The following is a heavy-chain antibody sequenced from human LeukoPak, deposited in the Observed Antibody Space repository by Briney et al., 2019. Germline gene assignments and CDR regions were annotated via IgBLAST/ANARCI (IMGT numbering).Heavy chain of an antibody. D-gene: IGHD5-18*01. Sequence: GGSLRLSCAASGFTFSSYSMNWVRQAPGKGLEWVAVISYDGSNKYYADSVKGRFTISRDNSKNTLYLQMNSLRAEDTAVYYCARDRGIQLWLYYFDYWGQGTLVTVSS. CDR1: GFTFSSYS. V-gene: IGHV3-30*03. CDR2: ISYDGSNK. J-gene: IGHJ4*02. CDR3: ARDRGIQLWLYYFDY.